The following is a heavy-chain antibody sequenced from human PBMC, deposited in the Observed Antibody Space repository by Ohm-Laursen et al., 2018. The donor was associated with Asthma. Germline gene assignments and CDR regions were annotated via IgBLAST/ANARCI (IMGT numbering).Heavy chain of an antibody. J-gene: IGHJ4*02. V-gene: IGHV3-23*01. CDR1: GFTFTRYA. CDR2: ISGSGGST. CDR3: ANGERYDDDY. Sequence: SLRLSCTASGFTFTRYAMSWVRQAPGKGLDWVSAISGSGGSTYYADSVKGRFTISRDNSKNTLYLQMNSLRAEDTAVYYCANGERYDDDYWGQGTLVTVSS. D-gene: IGHD3-10*01.